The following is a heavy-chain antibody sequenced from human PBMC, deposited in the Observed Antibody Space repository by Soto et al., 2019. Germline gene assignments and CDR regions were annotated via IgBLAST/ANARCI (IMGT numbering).Heavy chain of an antibody. CDR2: ISGYNGNT. CDR1: GYTFTDYG. J-gene: IGHJ6*02. V-gene: IGHV1-18*04. CDR3: ARDREYYYDSSGNYYYHYGLDV. D-gene: IGHD3-22*01. Sequence: ASVKVSCKASGYTFTDYGISWVRQAPGQGLEWMRWISGYNGNTKYAQKFQGRVTMTTDTPTNTAYMELRSLRSDDTAVYYCARDREYYYDSSGNYYYHYGLDVWGQGTTVTVSS.